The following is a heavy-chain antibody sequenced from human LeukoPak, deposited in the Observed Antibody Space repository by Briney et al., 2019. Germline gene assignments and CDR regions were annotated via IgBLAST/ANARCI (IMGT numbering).Heavy chain of an antibody. D-gene: IGHD3-10*01. CDR3: AWYGVTHGLDV. Sequence: GGSLRLSCAASGFSISNYWMSWVRQAPGKGLEWVANINQDVSDKYYVDSVMGRFTISKDNAKNSVYLQMNSLRPEDTAIYYCAWYGVTHGLDVWLQGTTLTVSS. J-gene: IGHJ6*02. CDR2: INQDVSDK. CDR1: GFSISNYW. V-gene: IGHV3-7*01.